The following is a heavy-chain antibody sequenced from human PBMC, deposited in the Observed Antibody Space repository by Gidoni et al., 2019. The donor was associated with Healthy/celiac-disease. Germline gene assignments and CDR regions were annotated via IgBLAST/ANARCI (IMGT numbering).Heavy chain of an antibody. CDR3: ARVRYYGSGSYYRLDY. CDR1: GWSFSGYY. Sequence: QVQLQQWGAGLLKPSETLSLTCAVYGWSFSGYYWSWLRQPPGKGLEWIGEINHSGSTNYNPSLKSRVTISVDTSKNQFSLKLSSVTAADTAVYYCARVRYYGSGSYYRLDYWGQGTLVTVSS. D-gene: IGHD3-10*01. CDR2: INHSGST. J-gene: IGHJ4*02. V-gene: IGHV4-34*01.